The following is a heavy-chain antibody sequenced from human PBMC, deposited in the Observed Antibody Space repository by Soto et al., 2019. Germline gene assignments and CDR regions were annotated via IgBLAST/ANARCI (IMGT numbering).Heavy chain of an antibody. D-gene: IGHD1-26*01. CDR1: GYTFTDYY. Sequence: ASVKVSCKASGYTFTDYYIHWVRQAPGQGLEWVGWINPDSGGTNLAQRFQGRVTMTRDTSINTAYMELSSLTSDDTAFYYCARGVTAGVDYWGQGTLVTVSS. V-gene: IGHV1-2*02. J-gene: IGHJ4*02. CDR3: ARGVTAGVDY. CDR2: INPDSGGT.